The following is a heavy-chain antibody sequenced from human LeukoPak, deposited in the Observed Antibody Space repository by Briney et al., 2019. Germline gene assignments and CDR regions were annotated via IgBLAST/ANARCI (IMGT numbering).Heavy chain of an antibody. CDR3: ARNGGNSDFDY. CDR2: IYHSGST. V-gene: IGHV4-4*02. Sequence: SETLSLTCAVSGGSISSSSGNCWTWVRQPPGKGLEWIGEIYHSGSTNYNPSLKSRVTMLLDKSKNQFSLKLSSVTAADTAVYYCARNGGNSDFDYWGQGTLVTVSS. CDR1: GGSISSSSGNC. J-gene: IGHJ4*02. D-gene: IGHD4-23*01.